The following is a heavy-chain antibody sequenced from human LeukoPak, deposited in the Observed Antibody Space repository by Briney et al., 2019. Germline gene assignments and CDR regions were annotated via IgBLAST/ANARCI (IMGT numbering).Heavy chain of an antibody. CDR3: ARDRYSSMWSVFEY. CDR1: GFTFSSFG. J-gene: IGHJ4*01. Sequence: PGGSLRLSCAASGFTFSSFGMHWVRQSPGKGLEWVAVIWYDGSTKVYADSVKGRFTISRDNSRNTLYLQVNSLRAEDTAVYYCARDRYSSMWSVFEYWGHGGLVTVSS. CDR2: IWYDGSTK. D-gene: IGHD6-13*01. V-gene: IGHV3-33*01.